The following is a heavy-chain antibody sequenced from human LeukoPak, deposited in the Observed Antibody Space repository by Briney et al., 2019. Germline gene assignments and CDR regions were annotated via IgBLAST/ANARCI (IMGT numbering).Heavy chain of an antibody. CDR3: AKDRSLGVAHDAFDI. Sequence: GGSLRLSCEDSGFTFSDYYMSWIHQAPGKGLEWVSYISSSGSTIYYADSVKGRFTISRDNAKNSLYLQMNSLRAEDTAVYYCAKDRSLGVAHDAFDIWGQGTMVTVSS. V-gene: IGHV3-11*01. CDR2: ISSSGSTI. D-gene: IGHD2-15*01. J-gene: IGHJ3*02. CDR1: GFTFSDYY.